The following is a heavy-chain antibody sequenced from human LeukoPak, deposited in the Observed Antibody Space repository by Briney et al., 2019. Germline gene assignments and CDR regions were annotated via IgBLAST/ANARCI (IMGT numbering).Heavy chain of an antibody. D-gene: IGHD3-3*01. CDR2: ISYDGSNK. Sequence: GRSLRLSCAASGFTFSSYAMHWVRQAPGKGLEWVAVISYDGSNKYYADSVKGRFTISRDNSRNTLYLQMNGLRAEDAAVYYCARGSSPYDFWSGSGGYWGQGTLVTVSS. V-gene: IGHV3-30-3*01. CDR1: GFTFSSYA. J-gene: IGHJ4*02. CDR3: ARGSSPYDFWSGSGGY.